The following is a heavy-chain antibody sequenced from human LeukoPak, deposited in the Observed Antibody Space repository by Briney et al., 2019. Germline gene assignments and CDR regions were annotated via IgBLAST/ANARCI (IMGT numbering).Heavy chain of an antibody. Sequence: GGSLRLSCVASGFTFSDAWMSWVRQAQGKGLEWVGRIKSKTDGGTTDYAAPVKGRFTISRDDSKNTLYLQMNSLKTEDTAVYYCITGEQWLDYYYYMDVWGKGTTVTVSS. CDR3: ITGEQWLDYYYYMDV. CDR1: GFTFSDAW. V-gene: IGHV3-15*01. D-gene: IGHD6-19*01. J-gene: IGHJ6*03. CDR2: IKSKTDGGTT.